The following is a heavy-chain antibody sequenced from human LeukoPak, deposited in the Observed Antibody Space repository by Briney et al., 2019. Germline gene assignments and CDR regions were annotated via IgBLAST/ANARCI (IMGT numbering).Heavy chain of an antibody. V-gene: IGHV4-34*01. D-gene: IGHD3-10*01. CDR1: GGSFSGYY. CDR2: INHSGST. Sequence: SETLSLTCAVYGGSFSGYYWSWIRQPPGKGLEWIGEINHSGSTNYNPSLKSRVTISVDTSNNQFSLKLSSVTAADTAVYYCARGRTRGFDYWGQGTLVTVSS. J-gene: IGHJ4*02. CDR3: ARGRTRGFDY.